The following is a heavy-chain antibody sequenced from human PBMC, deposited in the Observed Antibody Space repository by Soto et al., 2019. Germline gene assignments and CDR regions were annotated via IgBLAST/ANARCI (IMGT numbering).Heavy chain of an antibody. CDR2: IWYDGSNK. CDR3: ARDDCSGGSCYSYYFDY. Sequence: QVQLVESGGGVVQPGRSLRLSCAASGFTFSSYGMHWVRQAPGKGLEWVAVIWYDGSNKYYADSVKGRFTISRDNSKNTLYLQMTSLRAEDTAVYYCARDDCSGGSCYSYYFDYWGQGTLVTVSS. CDR1: GFTFSSYG. D-gene: IGHD2-15*01. J-gene: IGHJ4*02. V-gene: IGHV3-33*01.